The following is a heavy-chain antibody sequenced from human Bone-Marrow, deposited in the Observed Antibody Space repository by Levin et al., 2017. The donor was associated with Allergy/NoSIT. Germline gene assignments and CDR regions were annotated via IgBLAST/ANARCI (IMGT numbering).Heavy chain of an antibody. CDR2: INPSGGST. Sequence: ASVKVSCKASGYTFTSYYMHWVRQAPGQGLEWMGIINPSGGSTSYAQKFQGRVTMTRDTSTSTVYMELSSLRSEDTAVYYCARSEEGCTNGVCWSAVWSQYGMDVWGQGTTVTVSS. J-gene: IGHJ6*02. CDR1: GYTFTSYY. CDR3: ARSEEGCTNGVCWSAVWSQYGMDV. D-gene: IGHD2-8*01. V-gene: IGHV1-46*01.